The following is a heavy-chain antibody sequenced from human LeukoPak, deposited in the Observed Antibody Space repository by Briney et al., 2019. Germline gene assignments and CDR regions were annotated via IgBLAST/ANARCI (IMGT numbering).Heavy chain of an antibody. CDR3: AKIAVAGTDY. J-gene: IGHJ4*02. V-gene: IGHV1-46*01. Sequence: ASVKVSCKASGYTFTSYYMHWVRQAPGQGLEWMGIINPSGDSTSYAQKFQGRVTMTRDTSTSTVYMELSSLRSEDTAVYYRAKIAVAGTDYWGQGTLVTVSS. CDR1: GYTFTSYY. CDR2: INPSGDST. D-gene: IGHD6-19*01.